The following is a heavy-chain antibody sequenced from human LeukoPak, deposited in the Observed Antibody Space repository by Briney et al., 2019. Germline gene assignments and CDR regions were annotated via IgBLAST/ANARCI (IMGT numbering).Heavy chain of an antibody. J-gene: IGHJ4*02. V-gene: IGHV3-74*01. CDR3: VRGGDDPDH. CDR1: GFSFSSYW. CDR2: IVGDGTSA. D-gene: IGHD3-16*01. Sequence: GGSLRLSCVASGFSFSSYWMHWVRQAPGKGLVWVARIVGDGTSATYADSVKGRFTISRDNGKDTLYLQMNSLRVEDTALYYCVRGGDDPDHWGQGTLVTVSS.